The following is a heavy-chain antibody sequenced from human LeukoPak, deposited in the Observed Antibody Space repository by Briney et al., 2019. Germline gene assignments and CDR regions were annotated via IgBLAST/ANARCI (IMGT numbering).Heavy chain of an antibody. J-gene: IGHJ4*02. Sequence: ASVKVSCKASGGTFSSYAISWVRQAPGQGLEWMGWISAYNGNTNYAQKLQGRVTMTTDTSTSTAYMELRSLRSDDTAVYYCARTSATIFGVVIDLPFDYWGQGTLVTVSS. CDR2: ISAYNGNT. V-gene: IGHV1-18*01. CDR3: ARTSATIFGVVIDLPFDY. D-gene: IGHD3-3*01. CDR1: GGTFSSYA.